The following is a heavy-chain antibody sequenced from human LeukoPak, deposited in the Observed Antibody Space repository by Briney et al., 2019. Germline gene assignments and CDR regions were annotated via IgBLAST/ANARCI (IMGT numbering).Heavy chain of an antibody. CDR3: AKKAGVIVGATRVVN. V-gene: IGHV3-33*03. D-gene: IGHD1-26*01. CDR2: IWYDASNK. CDR1: GFSFSSYG. Sequence: QPGRSLRLSCAASGFSFSSYGMHWARQAPGKGLEWVAVIWYDASNKYYADSVKGRFTISRDKSKNTLYLQMNSLRAEDTAVYYCAKKAGVIVGATRVVNWGQGTLVTVSS. J-gene: IGHJ4*02.